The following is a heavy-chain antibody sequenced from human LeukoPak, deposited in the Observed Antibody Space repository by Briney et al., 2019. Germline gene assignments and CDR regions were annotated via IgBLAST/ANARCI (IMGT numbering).Heavy chain of an antibody. J-gene: IGHJ4*02. CDR3: AKWGDYDVLTGYYVPDY. Sequence: PGASLRLPCAASGFTFSNYAMSWVRQAPGEGLGWVSAILGSGGSTYYADSVKGRFTVSRDNSKSTLYLQMNSLRAEDTALYYCAKWGDYDVLTGYYVPDYWGQGTLVTVSS. CDR1: GFTFSNYA. D-gene: IGHD3-9*01. CDR2: ILGSGGST. V-gene: IGHV3-23*01.